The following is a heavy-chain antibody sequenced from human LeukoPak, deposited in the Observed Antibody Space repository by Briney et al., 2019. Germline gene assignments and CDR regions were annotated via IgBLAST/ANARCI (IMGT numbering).Heavy chain of an antibody. CDR1: GYTFTSYY. D-gene: IGHD6-13*01. J-gene: IGHJ4*02. V-gene: IGHV1-46*01. Sequence: ASVKVSCKASGYTFTSYYMHWVRQAPGQGLEWMGIINPSGGSTSYAQKFQGRVTITADKSTSTAYMELSSLRSEDTAVYYCARDRWAAAGSIDYWGQGTLVTVSS. CDR3: ARDRWAAAGSIDY. CDR2: INPSGGST.